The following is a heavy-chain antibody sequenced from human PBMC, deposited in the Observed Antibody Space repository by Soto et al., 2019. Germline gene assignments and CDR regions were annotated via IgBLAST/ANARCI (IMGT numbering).Heavy chain of an antibody. D-gene: IGHD6-13*01. CDR2: IWYDGSNK. CDR1: GFTFSSYG. V-gene: IGHV3-33*01. CDR3: TRDASRDSSARGWFDP. J-gene: IGHJ5*02. Sequence: GGSLRLSCAASGFTFSSYGMHWVRQAPGKGLEWVAVIWYDGSNKYYADSVKGRFTISRDNSKNTLYLQMNSLRAEDTAVYYCTRDASRDSSARGWFDPWGPGTLVTVSS.